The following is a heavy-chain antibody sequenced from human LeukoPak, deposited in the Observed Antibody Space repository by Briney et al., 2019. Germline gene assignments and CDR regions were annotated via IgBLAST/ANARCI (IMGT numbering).Heavy chain of an antibody. J-gene: IGHJ4*02. V-gene: IGHV1-69*13. CDR2: IIPIFGTA. D-gene: IGHD6-19*01. Sequence: SVKVSCKASGGTFSSYAISWVRQAPGQGLEWMGGIIPIFGTANYAQKFQGRVTITADESTSTAYMELSSLRSEDTAMYYCARDSHSSGWTGDYWGQGTLVTVSS. CDR3: ARDSHSSGWTGDY. CDR1: GGTFSSYA.